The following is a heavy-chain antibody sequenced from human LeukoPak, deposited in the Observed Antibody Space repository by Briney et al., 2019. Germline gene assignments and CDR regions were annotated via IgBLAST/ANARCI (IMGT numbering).Heavy chain of an antibody. Sequence: GGSLRLSCAASGFTFSSYGMHWVRQAPGKWLEWVAVISYAGRNKYYADSVKGRFTISRDNSKNTLYLQMNSLRAEDTAVYYCAKDHYYGSGSYYNRPYGMDVWGQGTTVTVSS. V-gene: IGHV3-30*18. CDR2: ISYAGRNK. J-gene: IGHJ6*02. D-gene: IGHD3-10*01. CDR1: GFTFSSYG. CDR3: AKDHYYGSGSYYNRPYGMDV.